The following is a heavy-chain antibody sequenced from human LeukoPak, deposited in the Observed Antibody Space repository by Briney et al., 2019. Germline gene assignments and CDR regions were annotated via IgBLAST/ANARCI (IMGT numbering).Heavy chain of an antibody. Sequence: SVKVSCKTSGGTFSSYTISWVRQAPGQGLEWMGRIIPILGIANYAQKFQGRVTITADKSTSTAYMELSSLRSEDTAVYYCARDCSGGSCYDYWGQGTLVTVSS. CDR2: IIPILGIA. V-gene: IGHV1-69*04. D-gene: IGHD2-15*01. J-gene: IGHJ4*02. CDR3: ARDCSGGSCYDY. CDR1: GGTFSSYT.